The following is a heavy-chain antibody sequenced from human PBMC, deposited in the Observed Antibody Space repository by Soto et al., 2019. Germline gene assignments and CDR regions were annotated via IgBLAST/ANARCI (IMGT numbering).Heavy chain of an antibody. Sequence: GGSLRLSCAASGFTFSGSAMHWVRQASGKGLEWVGRIRSKANSYATAYAASVKGRFTISRDDSKNTAYLQMNSLKTEDTVVYYCTRHRHGYSSGWYWVNFDYWGQGTLVTVSS. D-gene: IGHD6-19*01. CDR3: TRHRHGYSSGWYWVNFDY. V-gene: IGHV3-73*01. J-gene: IGHJ4*02. CDR1: GFTFSGSA. CDR2: IRSKANSYAT.